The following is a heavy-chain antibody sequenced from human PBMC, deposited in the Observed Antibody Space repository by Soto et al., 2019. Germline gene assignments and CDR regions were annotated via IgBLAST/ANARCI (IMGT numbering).Heavy chain of an antibody. D-gene: IGHD3-16*01. CDR2: INTDSGDT. J-gene: IGHJ4*02. V-gene: IGHV1-2*02. CDR1: GYTFSAYY. Sequence: QVQLVQSGAEVRKPEGSVKVSCKASGYTFSAYYMYWVRQTPRHGLEWMGGINTDSGDTHYAQKFQGRVTMTRDTSIGTAYMELTSLTSDDTAVYYCARDPIGGGAPYYFDFWGRGTLVTVSS. CDR3: ARDPIGGGAPYYFDF.